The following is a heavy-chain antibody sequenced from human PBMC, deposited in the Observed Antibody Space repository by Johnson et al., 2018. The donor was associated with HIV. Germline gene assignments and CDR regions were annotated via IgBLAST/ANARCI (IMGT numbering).Heavy chain of an antibody. CDR1: GFTVSSNY. D-gene: IGHD3-10*01. V-gene: IGHV3-66*01. CDR2: IYSGGRT. Sequence: EVQLVESGGGVVQPGGSLRLSCAASGFTVSSNYMNWVRQAPGKGLEWVSVIYSGGRTYYADSVKGRFTISRDNAKNSLYLQMNSLRAEDTALYYCARDSRIGTMVLLSDAFDIWGQGTMVTVS. CDR3: ARDSRIGTMVLLSDAFDI. J-gene: IGHJ3*02.